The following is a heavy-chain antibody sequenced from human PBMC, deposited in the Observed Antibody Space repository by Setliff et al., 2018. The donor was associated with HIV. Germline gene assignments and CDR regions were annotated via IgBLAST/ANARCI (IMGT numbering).Heavy chain of an antibody. V-gene: IGHV1-69*05. Sequence: ASVKVSCKGSGDTFTTYVVSWVRQAPGQGLEWMGGRSPIFSTTNYAQKFQGRVTITTDESTSRAYMELSSPRSEDTAVYYCAITSRGYSLQRGGAFDIWGQGTLVTVSS. J-gene: IGHJ3*02. D-gene: IGHD3-22*01. CDR3: AITSRGYSLQRGGAFDI. CDR2: RSPIFSTT. CDR1: GDTFTTYV.